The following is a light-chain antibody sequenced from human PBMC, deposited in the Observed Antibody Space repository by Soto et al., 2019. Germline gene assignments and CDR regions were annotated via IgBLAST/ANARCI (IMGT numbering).Light chain of an antibody. CDR2: SNN. V-gene: IGLV1-44*01. Sequence: QSVLTQPPSASGTPGQRVTISFSGSRYNIGSNAVNWYQQLPGTAPTLLIYSNNQRPSGVPDRFSGSKSGTSASLAVNGLQSEDEADYYCAAWDDSLNGPLFGGGTKLTVL. CDR3: AAWDDSLNGPL. CDR1: RYNIGSNA. J-gene: IGLJ3*02.